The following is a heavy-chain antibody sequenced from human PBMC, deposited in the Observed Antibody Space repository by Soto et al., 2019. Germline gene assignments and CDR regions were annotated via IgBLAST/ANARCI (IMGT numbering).Heavy chain of an antibody. V-gene: IGHV1-3*05. CDR1: GYTFTGYA. CDR3: ARAVAVPADFDY. Sequence: QVQLVQSGAEEKKPGASVKVSCKASGYTFTGYAMHWVRQAPGQRLEWMGWINAGNGKTKYSQKFQGRVTITRDTSASTAYMELNSLRSEDTAVYYCARAVAVPADFDYWGQGTLVTVSS. J-gene: IGHJ4*02. CDR2: INAGNGKT. D-gene: IGHD6-19*01.